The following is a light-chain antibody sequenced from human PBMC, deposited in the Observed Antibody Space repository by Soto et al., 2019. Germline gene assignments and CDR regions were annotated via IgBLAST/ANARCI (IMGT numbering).Light chain of an antibody. Sequence: QSALTQPASVSGSPGQSITISCTGTSSDVGGYNYVSWYQQHPGKSPKLMIYDVSNRPSGVSNRFSGSKSGNTASLTISGLQAEDEADYYCSSYTGSSPPLVFGGGTKLTVL. CDR2: DVS. J-gene: IGLJ2*01. CDR1: SSDVGGYNY. CDR3: SSYTGSSPPLV. V-gene: IGLV2-14*01.